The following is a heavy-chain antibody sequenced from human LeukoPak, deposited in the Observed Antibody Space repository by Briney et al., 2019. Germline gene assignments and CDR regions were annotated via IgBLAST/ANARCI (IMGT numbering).Heavy chain of an antibody. J-gene: IGHJ6*03. CDR1: GGTFSSYA. Sequence: SVKVSCKASGGTFSSYAISRVRQAPGQGLEWMGGIIPIFGTANYAQKFQGRVTITTDESTSTAYMELSSLRSEDTAVYYCARVDDSSGYYYYYMDVWGKGTTVTVSS. CDR3: ARVDDSSGYYYYYMDV. CDR2: IIPIFGTA. V-gene: IGHV1-69*05. D-gene: IGHD3-22*01.